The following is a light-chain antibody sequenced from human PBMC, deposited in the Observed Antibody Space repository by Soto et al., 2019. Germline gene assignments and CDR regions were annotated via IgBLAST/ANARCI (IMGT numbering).Light chain of an antibody. Sequence: DIVMTQSPDSLAVSLGERATINCKSSQSILYNSNNKNYLAWYQQKAGQPPKLLIYWASTRESGVPDRFSGSGSVTDFTLTIIRLQAEDVAVYYCQQYHDTPRTFGQGTQVEIK. CDR2: WAS. V-gene: IGKV4-1*01. J-gene: IGKJ1*01. CDR1: QSILYNSNNKNY. CDR3: QQYHDTPRT.